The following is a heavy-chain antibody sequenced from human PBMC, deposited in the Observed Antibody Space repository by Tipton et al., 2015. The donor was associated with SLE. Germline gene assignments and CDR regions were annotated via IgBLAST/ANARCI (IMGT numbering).Heavy chain of an antibody. CDR2: IYYSGST. CDR1: GASVSNYY. V-gene: IGHV4-59*08. D-gene: IGHD7-27*01. J-gene: IGHJ4*02. CDR3: ARGDTGDDYFDN. Sequence: TLSLTCTVSGASVSNYYWSWIRQPPGKGLEWVGYIYYSGSTNYNPSLKSRVTISVDTSKNQFSLRLSSVTAADTAVYYCARGDTGDDYFDNWGQGTLVTVSS.